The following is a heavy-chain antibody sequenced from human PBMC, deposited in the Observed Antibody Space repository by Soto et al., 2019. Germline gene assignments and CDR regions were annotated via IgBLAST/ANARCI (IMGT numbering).Heavy chain of an antibody. CDR1: GFTFSSYG. Sequence: PGGSLRLSCAASGFTFSSYGMHWVRQAPGKGLEWVAVIWYDGSNKYYADSVKGRFTISRDNSKNTLYLQMNSLRAEDTAVYYCSRGFRLGELLRGTMDVWGQGTTVTVSS. CDR2: IWYDGSNK. CDR3: SRGFRLGELLRGTMDV. D-gene: IGHD3-10*01. V-gene: IGHV3-33*01. J-gene: IGHJ6*02.